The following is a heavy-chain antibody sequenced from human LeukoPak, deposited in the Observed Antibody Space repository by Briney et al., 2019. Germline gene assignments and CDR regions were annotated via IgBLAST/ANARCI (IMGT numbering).Heavy chain of an antibody. CDR3: ARDSRSYYDILTGYSYSWFDP. CDR2: IIPIFGTA. CDR1: GGTFSSYA. D-gene: IGHD3-9*01. Sequence: GASVKVSCKASGGTFSSYAISWVRQAPGQGLEWMGGIIPIFGTANYAQKFQGRVTITADESTSTAYMELSSLRSEDTAVYYCARDSRSYYDILTGYSYSWFDPWGQETLVTVSS. J-gene: IGHJ5*02. V-gene: IGHV1-69*13.